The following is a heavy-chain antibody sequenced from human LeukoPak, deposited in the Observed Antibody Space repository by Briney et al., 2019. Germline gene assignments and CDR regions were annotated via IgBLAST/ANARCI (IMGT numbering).Heavy chain of an antibody. V-gene: IGHV4-34*01. J-gene: IGHJ4*02. CDR1: GGSFSGYY. D-gene: IGHD6-13*01. CDR3: ARVRAAAAFY. Sequence: PSETLSLTCAVYGGSFSGYYWSWIRQPPGKGLEWIGEINHSGSTNYNPPLKSRVTISVDTSKNQLSLKLSSVTAADAAVYYCARVRAAAAFYWGQGTLVTVSS. CDR2: INHSGST.